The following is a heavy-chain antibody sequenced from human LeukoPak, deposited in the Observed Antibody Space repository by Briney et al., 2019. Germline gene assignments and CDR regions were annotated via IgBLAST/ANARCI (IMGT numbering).Heavy chain of an antibody. D-gene: IGHD2-8*01. CDR3: ARPAIGYCTNGVRSTEYYFDY. J-gene: IGHJ4*02. CDR2: IIPILGIA. Sequence: SVKVSCKASGGTFSSYAISWVRQAPGQGVEWMGRIIPILGIANYAQKFQGRVTITADKSTSTAYMELSRLRSEDTAVYYCARPAIGYCTNGVRSTEYYFDYWGQGTLVTVSS. CDR1: GGTFSSYA. V-gene: IGHV1-69*04.